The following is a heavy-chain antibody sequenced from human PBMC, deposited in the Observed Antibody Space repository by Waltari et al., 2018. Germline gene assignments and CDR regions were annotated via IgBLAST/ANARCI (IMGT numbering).Heavy chain of an antibody. Sequence: EVQLVESGGGLIQPGGSLRLSCAASGFTVSSNYMSWVRQAPGKGLEWVSVIYSVGSKYYAVSVNGRFTISRDNSKSTLYLQMNSLRAEDTAVYYCARAYYYGSGSPYYFDYWGQGTLVTVSS. V-gene: IGHV3-53*01. CDR3: ARAYYYGSGSPYYFDY. CDR2: IYSVGSK. D-gene: IGHD3-10*01. CDR1: GFTVSSNY. J-gene: IGHJ4*02.